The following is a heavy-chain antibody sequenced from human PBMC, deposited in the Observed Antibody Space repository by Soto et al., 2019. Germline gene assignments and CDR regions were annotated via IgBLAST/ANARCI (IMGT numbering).Heavy chain of an antibody. D-gene: IGHD4-17*01. CDR2: IWYDGSNK. V-gene: IGHV3-33*01. CDR3: ARDFTDYGGNYPDY. J-gene: IGHJ4*02. CDR1: GFTFSSYG. Sequence: PGGSLRLSCAASGFTFSSYGMHWVRQAPGKGLEWVAVIWYDGSNKYYADSVKGRFTISRDNSKNTLYLQMNSLRAEDTAVYYCARDFTDYGGNYPDYWGQGTLVTVSS.